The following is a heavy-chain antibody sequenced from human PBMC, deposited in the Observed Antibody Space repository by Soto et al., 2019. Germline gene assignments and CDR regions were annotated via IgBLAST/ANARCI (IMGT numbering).Heavy chain of an antibody. V-gene: IGHV3-23*01. CDR1: GFTFSSYA. CDR2: ISGSGGST. J-gene: IGHJ6*02. Sequence: GGSLRLSCAASGFTFSSYAMSWVRQAPGKGLEWVSAISGSGGSTYYADSVKGRFTISRDNSKNTLYLQMNSLRAEDTAVYYCAKAQHSSGAYYYYGMDVWGQGTTVTVSS. CDR3: AKAQHSSGAYYYYGMDV. D-gene: IGHD6-25*01.